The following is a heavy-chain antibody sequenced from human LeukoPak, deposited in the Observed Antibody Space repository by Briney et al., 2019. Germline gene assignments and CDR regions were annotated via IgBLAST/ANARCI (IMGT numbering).Heavy chain of an antibody. D-gene: IGHD6-13*01. CDR1: GGSISSYY. J-gene: IGHJ4*02. CDR2: IYYTGST. CDR3: ARGKAAAGSLRFDY. Sequence: PSETLSLTCTVSGGSISSYYWSWIRQPPGKGLQWIGYIYYTGSTSYNPSLKSRVTISVDTSKNQFSLRLSSVAAADTAVFYCARGKAAAGSLRFDYWGQGTLVTVSS. V-gene: IGHV4-59*01.